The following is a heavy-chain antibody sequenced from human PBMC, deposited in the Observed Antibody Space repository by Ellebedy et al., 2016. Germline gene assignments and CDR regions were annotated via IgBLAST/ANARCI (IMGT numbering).Heavy chain of an antibody. Sequence: SETLSLTXAVYGGSFTGYYWTWIRQPPGKGLEWIGEINHRGSTNYNPFLKSRVTISVETSKNQFSLRLRSVTAADTALYYCARGGYVHYNYCMDVWGQGTTVTVSS. J-gene: IGHJ6*02. V-gene: IGHV4-34*01. D-gene: IGHD1-20*01. CDR2: INHRGST. CDR1: GGSFTGYY. CDR3: ARGGYVHYNYCMDV.